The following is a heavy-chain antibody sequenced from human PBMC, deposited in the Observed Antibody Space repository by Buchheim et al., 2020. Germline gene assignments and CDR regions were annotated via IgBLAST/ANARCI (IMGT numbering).Heavy chain of an antibody. D-gene: IGHD2-2*01. CDR1: GYTFTEYW. CDR3: VRGSGYCTNTRCYLFDY. Sequence: EVQLVQSGAEVKKPGESLKISCNGSGYTFTEYWIGWVHQMPGKGLEWMGMIFPRDSDMRWSPSFQGQVTISADKSVSSAYLQWSSLKASDSAMYYCVRGSGYCTNTRCYLFDYWGQGTL. CDR2: IFPRDSDM. J-gene: IGHJ4*02. V-gene: IGHV5-51*07.